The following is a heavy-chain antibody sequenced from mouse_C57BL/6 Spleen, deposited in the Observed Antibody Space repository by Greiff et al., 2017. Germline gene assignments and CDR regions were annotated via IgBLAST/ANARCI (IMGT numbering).Heavy chain of an antibody. J-gene: IGHJ3*01. CDR2: IYPGDGDT. CDR1: GYAFSSYW. V-gene: IGHV1-80*01. D-gene: IGHD2-1*01. CDR3: ARSSDGNYPCAY. Sequence: VQLQQSGAELVKPGASVKISCKASGYAFSSYWMNWVKQRPGKGLEWIGQIYPGDGDTNYNGKFKGKATLTADKSSSTAYMQLSSLTSEDAAVYFCARSSDGNYPCAYWGQGTLVTVSA.